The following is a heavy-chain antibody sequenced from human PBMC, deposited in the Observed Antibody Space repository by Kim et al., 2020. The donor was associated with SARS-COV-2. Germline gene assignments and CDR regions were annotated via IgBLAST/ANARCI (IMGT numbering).Heavy chain of an antibody. CDR2: INSDGSST. J-gene: IGHJ4*02. Sequence: GGSLRLSCAASGFTFSSYWMHWVRQAPGKGLVWVSRINSDGSSTSYADSVKGRFTISRDNAKNTLYLQMNSLRAEDTAVYYCAREGLNWNSWVGIDYWGQGTLVTVSS. D-gene: IGHD1-7*01. V-gene: IGHV3-74*01. CDR1: GFTFSSYW. CDR3: AREGLNWNSWVGIDY.